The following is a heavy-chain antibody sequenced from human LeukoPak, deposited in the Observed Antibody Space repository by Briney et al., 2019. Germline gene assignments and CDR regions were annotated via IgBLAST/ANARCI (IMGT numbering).Heavy chain of an antibody. Sequence: GGSLRLSCAASGFTFGSYAMHWVRQAPGKGLEWVAVISYDGSYKDYADSVKGRFTISRDNSKNTLFLQMNSLRTEDTAVYYCARGARKGDDYGGFFDYWGQGTLVTVSS. CDR1: GFTFGSYA. V-gene: IGHV3-30*04. CDR2: ISYDGSYK. D-gene: IGHD4-23*01. J-gene: IGHJ4*02. CDR3: ARGARKGDDYGGFFDY.